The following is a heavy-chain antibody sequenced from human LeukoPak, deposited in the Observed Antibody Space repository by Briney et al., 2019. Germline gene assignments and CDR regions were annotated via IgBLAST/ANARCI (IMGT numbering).Heavy chain of an antibody. V-gene: IGHV4-39*01. CDR3: ARQIDGFGEVDYFDY. D-gene: IGHD3-10*01. CDR2: ICYSGST. J-gene: IGHJ4*02. CDR1: GGSISSSSYY. Sequence: PSETLSLTCTVSGGSISSSSYYWGWIRQPPGRGLEWIGSICYSGSTYYNPSLKSRVTISVDTSKNQFSLKLRTVTAADTAVYYYARQIDGFGEVDYFDYWGQGTLVTVSS.